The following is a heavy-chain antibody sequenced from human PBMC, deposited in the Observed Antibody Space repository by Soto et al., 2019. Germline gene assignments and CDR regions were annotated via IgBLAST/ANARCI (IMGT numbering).Heavy chain of an antibody. J-gene: IGHJ5*02. D-gene: IGHD6-19*01. CDR2: IYYSGST. CDR1: GGSISSGGYY. V-gene: IGHV4-31*03. Sequence: QVQLQESGPGLVKPSQTLSLTCTVSGGSISSGGYYWSWIRQHPGKGMEWIGYIYYSGSTYYNTSLKSRVIISVDTSKNQFSLKLSSVTAADTAVYYCASARGVRLAWFDPWGQGTLVTVSS. CDR3: ASARGVRLAWFDP.